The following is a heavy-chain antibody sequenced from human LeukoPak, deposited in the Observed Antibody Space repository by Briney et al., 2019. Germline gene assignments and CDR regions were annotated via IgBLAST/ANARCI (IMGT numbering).Heavy chain of an antibody. D-gene: IGHD6-6*01. J-gene: IGHJ6*03. CDR2: IYTSGST. Sequence: SETLSLTCTVSGDSISSYYWSWLRQPAGKGLEWLGRIYTSGSTNYNPSLKSRVTMSVDTSKNQFSLKLSSVTAADTAVYYCARVTRQGRGIEYGSSHPGGDWGYYYYMDVWGKGTTVTVSS. CDR1: GDSISSYY. CDR3: ARVTRQGRGIEYGSSHPGGDWGYYYYMDV. V-gene: IGHV4-4*07.